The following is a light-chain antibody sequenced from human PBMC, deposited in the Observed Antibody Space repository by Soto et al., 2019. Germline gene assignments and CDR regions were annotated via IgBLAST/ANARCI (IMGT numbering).Light chain of an antibody. J-gene: IGKJ4*01. CDR1: QSISNY. V-gene: IGKV1-39*01. CDR3: QQSYKTPLT. Sequence: DIQMTQSPSSLSASVGDRVTITCLASQSISNYLNWYQQKPGKAPKLLSYAASSLQSGVPSRFSGSGSGTDFTLTISILQPEDFSSYYCQQSYKTPLTFGGGTKVEI. CDR2: AAS.